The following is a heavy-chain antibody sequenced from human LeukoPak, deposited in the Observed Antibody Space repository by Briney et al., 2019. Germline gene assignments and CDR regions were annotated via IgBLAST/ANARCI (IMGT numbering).Heavy chain of an antibody. CDR1: GGTFSTFG. D-gene: IGHD6-19*01. J-gene: IGHJ5*02. Sequence: SVKVSCKASGGTFSTFGISWVRQAPGQGLEWMGGIIPMSGTVNNAQKFQGRVTITADKSTGTAYMDLSSLRSDDTAVYYCARDSRSGWGNWFDPWGQGTLVTVSS. CDR2: IIPMSGTV. V-gene: IGHV1-69*06. CDR3: ARDSRSGWGNWFDP.